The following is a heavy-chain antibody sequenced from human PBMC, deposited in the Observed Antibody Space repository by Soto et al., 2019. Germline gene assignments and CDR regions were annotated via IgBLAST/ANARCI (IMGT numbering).Heavy chain of an antibody. CDR1: GYEFPNSW. CDR3: ARTESGYGYGFADV. D-gene: IGHD5-18*01. J-gene: IGHJ6*02. V-gene: IGHV5-10-1*01. CDR2: IDVSDSYI. Sequence: HGESLRISCQASGYEFPNSWISGVRQMPGKDLEWMARIDVSDSYINYNPSFKGHVTISTDKSITTAYLEWSSLKASDTAMYYCARTESGYGYGFADVWGQGTTVTVS.